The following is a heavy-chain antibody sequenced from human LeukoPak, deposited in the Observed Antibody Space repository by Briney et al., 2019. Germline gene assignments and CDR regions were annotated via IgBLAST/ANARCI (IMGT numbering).Heavy chain of an antibody. D-gene: IGHD3-9*01. Sequence: SETLSLTCTVSGGSISSYYWSWIRQPPGKGLEWIGYIYYSGSTNYNPSLKSRVTISVDTSKNQFSLKLSSVTAADTAVYYCARHGNDILTVSHDYWGQGTLVTVSS. V-gene: IGHV4-59*08. CDR3: ARHGNDILTVSHDY. J-gene: IGHJ4*02. CDR2: IYYSGST. CDR1: GGSISSYY.